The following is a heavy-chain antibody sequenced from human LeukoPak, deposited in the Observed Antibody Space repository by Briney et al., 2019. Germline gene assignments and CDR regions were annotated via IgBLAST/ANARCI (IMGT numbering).Heavy chain of an antibody. CDR2: INHSGST. D-gene: IGHD3-16*02. CDR3: AGVSRTSVSVDY. Sequence: SETLSLTCAVYGGSFSGYYWSWIRQPPGKGLEWIGEINHSGSTNYNPSLKSRVTMSVDTSKNQFSLKLSSVTAADTAVYYCAGVSRTSVSVDYWGQGTLVTVSS. V-gene: IGHV4-34*01. J-gene: IGHJ4*02. CDR1: GGSFSGYY.